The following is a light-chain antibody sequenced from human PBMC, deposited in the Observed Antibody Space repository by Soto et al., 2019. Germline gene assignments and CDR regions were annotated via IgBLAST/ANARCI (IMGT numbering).Light chain of an antibody. CDR1: SSDVGAYNY. V-gene: IGLV2-14*01. CDR3: SAFATSRAYV. CDR2: EVS. Sequence: QSVLTQPASVSGSPGQSITIPCTGTSSDVGAYNYVSWYQQQSGKAPKLLIHEVSSRPAGVSDRFSGSKSGNTASLTISGLQAEDEADYYRSAFATSRAYVFGIGTKVTVL. J-gene: IGLJ1*01.